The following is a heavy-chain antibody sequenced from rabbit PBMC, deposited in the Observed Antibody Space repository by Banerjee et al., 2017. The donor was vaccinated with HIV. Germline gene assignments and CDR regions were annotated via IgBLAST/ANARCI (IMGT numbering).Heavy chain of an antibody. J-gene: IGHJ3*01. CDR1: GFSFSSSDY. D-gene: IGHD8-1*01. CDR3: ARDTGSSFSSYGMDL. V-gene: IGHV1S45*01. Sequence: QEQLEESGGDLVKPGASLTLTCTASGFSFSSSDYMCWVRQAPGKGLEWIACIEVGSSDFTYFATWAKGRFTISKTSSTTVTLQVTRLTAADTATYFCARDTGSSFSSYGMDLWGQGTLVTVS. CDR2: IEVGSSDFT.